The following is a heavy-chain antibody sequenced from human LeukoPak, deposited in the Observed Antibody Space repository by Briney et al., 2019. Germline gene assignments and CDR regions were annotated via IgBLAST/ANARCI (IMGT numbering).Heavy chain of an antibody. CDR3: AKEGGYYYGSGKGYYFDY. CDR2: INSGGTT. Sequence: GGSLRLSCAASGFTVSYYYMTWVRQAPGKGLECVSIINSGGTTYYADSVKGRFTLSRDNSKNTLYLQMSSLRAEDAAIYYCAKEGGYYYGSGKGYYFDYWGQGTLVTVSS. CDR1: GFTVSYYY. V-gene: IGHV3-53*01. D-gene: IGHD3-10*01. J-gene: IGHJ4*02.